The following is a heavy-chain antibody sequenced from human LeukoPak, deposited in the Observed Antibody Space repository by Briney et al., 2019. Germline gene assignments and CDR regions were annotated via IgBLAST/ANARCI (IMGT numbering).Heavy chain of an antibody. CDR1: GYTFTSYG. Sequence: ASVKVSCKASGYTFTSYGISWVRQAPGQGLEWMGWISAYNGNTNYAQKLQGRVTMTTDTSTSTAYMELRSLRSDDTAVYYCARGARPSLVLPFPLDPWGQGTLVTVSS. CDR2: ISAYNGNT. J-gene: IGHJ5*02. CDR3: ARGARPSLVLPFPLDP. V-gene: IGHV1-18*01. D-gene: IGHD6-6*01.